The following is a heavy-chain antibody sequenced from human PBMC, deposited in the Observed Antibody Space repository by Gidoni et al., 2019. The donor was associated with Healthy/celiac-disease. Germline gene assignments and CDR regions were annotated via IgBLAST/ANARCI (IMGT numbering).Heavy chain of an antibody. V-gene: IGHV3-21*01. Sequence: EGQLVECGGGQVQRGACLRLACAASGLTFVSESMNWVRRAPGKWLALISASSSSSCYTDYADSVMSLFTVTRYNSMNSLYLQMNGLGTDVTSVDCGASSRIAVAYILGWYFDLWGRGTLVTVSS. D-gene: IGHD6-19*01. CDR3: ASSRIAVAYILGWYFDL. CDR1: GLTFVSES. J-gene: IGHJ2*01. CDR2: SSSSSCYT.